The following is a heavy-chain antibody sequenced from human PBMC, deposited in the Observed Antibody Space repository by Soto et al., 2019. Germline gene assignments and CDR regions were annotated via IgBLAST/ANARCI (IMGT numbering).Heavy chain of an antibody. J-gene: IGHJ4*02. D-gene: IGHD3-10*01. Sequence: GGSLRLSCAVSGFTFSNYAMSWVRQAPGKGLEWVSALIGSGDSTYDADFVKGRFTISRDNSKNTLYLQMNGLRAEDTAVYYCAKAKYYYASGTPNDWGQGTLVTVSS. CDR1: GFTFSNYA. CDR3: AKAKYYYASGTPND. V-gene: IGHV3-23*01. CDR2: LIGSGDST.